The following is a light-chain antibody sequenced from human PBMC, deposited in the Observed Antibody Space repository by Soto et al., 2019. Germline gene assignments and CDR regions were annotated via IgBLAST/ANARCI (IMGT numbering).Light chain of an antibody. CDR3: QQYGSSPRT. Sequence: PGERATLSCRASQSVSSSYLAWYQQKPGQAPRLLIYDASSRATGIPDRFSGSGSGTDFTLTISRLEPEDFAVYFCQQYGSSPRTFGQGTKVEIK. V-gene: IGKV3-20*01. CDR1: QSVSSSY. J-gene: IGKJ1*01. CDR2: DAS.